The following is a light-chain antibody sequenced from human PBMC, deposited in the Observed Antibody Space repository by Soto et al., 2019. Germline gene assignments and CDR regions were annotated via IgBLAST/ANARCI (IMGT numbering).Light chain of an antibody. V-gene: IGKV3-20*01. CDR3: QHYGSSTGT. Sequence: IELTQSPGTLSLSPGERATLSCRASQSVSSSYLAWYQQKPGQAPRLLIYVASSRATGIPDRFSGSGSGTDFTLTISRLEPEDFAVYYCQHYGSSTGTFGQGTKVEIK. CDR1: QSVSSSY. J-gene: IGKJ1*01. CDR2: VAS.